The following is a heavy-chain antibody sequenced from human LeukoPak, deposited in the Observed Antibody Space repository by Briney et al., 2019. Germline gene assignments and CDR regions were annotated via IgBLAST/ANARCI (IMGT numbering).Heavy chain of an antibody. J-gene: IGHJ4*02. Sequence: SETLSLTCAVYGESFSGYYWSWIRQPPGKGLEWIGEINHSGSTNYNPSLKGRVTISVDTSKNQFSLKLSSVTAADTAVYYCARLWMLVDYWGQGTLVTVSS. D-gene: IGHD2-8*01. CDR3: ARLWMLVDY. V-gene: IGHV4-34*01. CDR2: INHSGST. CDR1: GESFSGYY.